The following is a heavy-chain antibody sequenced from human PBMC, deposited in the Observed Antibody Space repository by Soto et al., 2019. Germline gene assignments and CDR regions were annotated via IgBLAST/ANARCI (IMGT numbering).Heavy chain of an antibody. CDR1: GGSFSGYY. Sequence: SETLSLTCAVYGGSFSGYYWSWIRQPPGKGLEWIGEINHSGSTNYNPSFKSRVTISVDTSKNQFSLKLSSVTAADTAVYYCARGRGSYGYIVFYYFDYWGQGTLVTVSS. CDR3: ARGRGSYGYIVFYYFDY. CDR2: INHSGST. V-gene: IGHV4-34*01. J-gene: IGHJ4*02. D-gene: IGHD5-18*01.